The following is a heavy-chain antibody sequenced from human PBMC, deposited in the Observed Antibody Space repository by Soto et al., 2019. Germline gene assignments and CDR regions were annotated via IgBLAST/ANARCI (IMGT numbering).Heavy chain of an antibody. CDR1: GFTFSDYY. D-gene: IGHD2-21*02. Sequence: PGGSLRLSCAASGFTFSDYYMSWIRQAPGKGLEWVSYISSSGSTIYYADSVKGRFTISRDNAKNSLYLQMNSLRAEDTAVYYCARWGAYCGGDCSREYYYYGMDVWGQGTTVTVSS. CDR2: ISSSGSTI. V-gene: IGHV3-11*01. CDR3: ARWGAYCGGDCSREYYYYGMDV. J-gene: IGHJ6*02.